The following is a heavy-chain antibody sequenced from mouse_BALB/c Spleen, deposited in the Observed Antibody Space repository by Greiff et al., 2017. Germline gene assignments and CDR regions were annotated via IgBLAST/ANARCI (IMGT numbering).Heavy chain of an antibody. CDR3: SRGGYYWYFDV. CDR2: IWAGGST. V-gene: IGHV2-9*02. Sequence: VKVEESGPGLVAPSQSLSITCTVSGFSLTSYGVHWVRQPPGKGLEWLGVIWAGGSTNYNSALMSRLSISKDNSKSQVFLKMNSLQTDDTAMYYCSRGGYYWYFDVWGAGTTVTVSS. D-gene: IGHD2-2*01. J-gene: IGHJ1*01. CDR1: GFSLTSYG.